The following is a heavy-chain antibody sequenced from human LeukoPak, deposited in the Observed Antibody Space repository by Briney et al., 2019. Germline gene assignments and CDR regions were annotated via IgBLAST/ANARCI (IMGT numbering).Heavy chain of an antibody. D-gene: IGHD2-21*01. CDR3: AVGIAIKPAGVFDY. J-gene: IGHJ4*02. Sequence: GASVKVSCTASGYTFTGYYMHWVRQAPGQGFEWMGWINPNGGTTHTQKFQGRVTMTRDTSISTAYLALSRLSCDDTAVYCCAVGIAIKPAGVFDYWGQGTLVTVCS. CDR1: GYTFTGYY. CDR2: INPNGGT. V-gene: IGHV1-2*02.